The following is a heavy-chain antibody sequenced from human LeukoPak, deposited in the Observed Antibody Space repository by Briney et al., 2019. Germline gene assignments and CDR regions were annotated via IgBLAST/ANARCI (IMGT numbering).Heavy chain of an antibody. CDR3: ARAVSGRFDY. V-gene: IGHV4-59*08. Sequence: SETLYLTCTVSGGSMSPCHWGWIRQPPGKGLEWTGYIYYSGSTNYNPSLNSRVTISVDTSKNQFSLRLSSVTAADTAIYYCARAVSGRFDYWGQGTLVTVSS. CDR2: IYYSGST. J-gene: IGHJ4*02. D-gene: IGHD6-19*01. CDR1: GGSMSPCH.